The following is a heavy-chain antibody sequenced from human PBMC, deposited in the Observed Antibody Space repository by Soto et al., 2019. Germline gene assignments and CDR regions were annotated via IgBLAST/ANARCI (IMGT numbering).Heavy chain of an antibody. CDR1: GDSVSSNNAV. CDR3: ARGYYGLDY. D-gene: IGHD3-10*01. CDR2: TFYRSKWYS. V-gene: IGHV6-1*01. Sequence: PSQTLSLTCAISGDSVSSNNAVWNWIRQSPSRGLEWLGRTFYRSKWYSDYAVSVKSRITINPDTSKNQFSLQLNSVTPEDTAVYYCARGYYGLDYWGQGTLVTVSS. J-gene: IGHJ4*02.